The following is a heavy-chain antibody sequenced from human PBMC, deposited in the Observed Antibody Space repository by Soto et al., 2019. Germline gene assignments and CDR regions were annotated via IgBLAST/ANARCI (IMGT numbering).Heavy chain of an antibody. V-gene: IGHV3-13*05. CDR1: GFILSGYD. D-gene: IGHD3-22*01. Sequence: LRLSCVASGFILSGYDMHWVRQATGEGLEWVSAIGTAGDPYYSGSVKGRFTISRGNAENSVYLQMNSLRAGDTAVYYCARAGYDSSGYYFYAMDVWGPGTTVTVSS. CDR2: IGTAGDP. J-gene: IGHJ6*02. CDR3: ARAGYDSSGYYFYAMDV.